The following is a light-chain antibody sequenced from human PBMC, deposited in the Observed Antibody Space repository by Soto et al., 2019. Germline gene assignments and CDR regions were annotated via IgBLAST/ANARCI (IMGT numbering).Light chain of an antibody. CDR3: QQYNSYSQT. CDR1: QSISSW. Sequence: DIQMTQSPSSVSASVGDRVTITCRASQSISSWLAWYQQKPGKAPKLLIYDASSLESGVPSRFSGSGSGTEFTLTISSLQPDDFATYYCQQYNSYSQTFGQGTKVDIK. V-gene: IGKV1-5*01. CDR2: DAS. J-gene: IGKJ1*01.